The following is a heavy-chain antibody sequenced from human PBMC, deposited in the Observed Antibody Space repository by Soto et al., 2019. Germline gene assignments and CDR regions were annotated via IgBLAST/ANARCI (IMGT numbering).Heavy chain of an antibody. V-gene: IGHV3-23*01. CDR2: ISGSGGST. CDR1: GFTFISYA. J-gene: IGHJ6*02. CDR3: ATDIVGASAYYYYGMDV. D-gene: IGHD1-26*01. Sequence: EVQLLESGGGLVQPGGSLRLSCAASGFTFISYAMSWVRQAPGKGLEWVSAISGSGGSTYYADSVKGRFTISRDNSKNTLYLQTNSLRAEDTAVYYCATDIVGASAYYYYGMDVWGQGTTVTVSS.